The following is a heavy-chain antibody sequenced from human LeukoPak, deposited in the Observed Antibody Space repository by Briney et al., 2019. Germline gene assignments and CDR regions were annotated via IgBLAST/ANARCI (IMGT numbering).Heavy chain of an antibody. Sequence: GGSLRLSCAASGFTFSSYSLNWVRQAPGKGLEWVSSISSSSSYIYYADSVKGRFTISRDNSKNTLYLQMNSLRAEDTAVYYCARDTPNFWSFRAFDYWGQGTLVTVSS. V-gene: IGHV3-21*01. CDR1: GFTFSSYS. D-gene: IGHD3-3*01. CDR2: ISSSSSYI. CDR3: ARDTPNFWSFRAFDY. J-gene: IGHJ4*02.